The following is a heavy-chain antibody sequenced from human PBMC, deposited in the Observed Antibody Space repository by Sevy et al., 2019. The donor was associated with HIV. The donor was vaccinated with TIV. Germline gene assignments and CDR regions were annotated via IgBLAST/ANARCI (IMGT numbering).Heavy chain of an antibody. CDR1: GYTFTSYD. Sequence: GASVKVSCKASGYTFTSYDINWVRQATGQGLEWMGWMNPNSGNTGYAQKFQGRVTITRNTSISTAYMELSSLRSEDTAVYYCAREPRRYCSSTSCYRRTPENNWFDPWGQGTLVTVSS. V-gene: IGHV1-8*03. J-gene: IGHJ5*02. CDR3: AREPRRYCSSTSCYRRTPENNWFDP. D-gene: IGHD2-2*01. CDR2: MNPNSGNT.